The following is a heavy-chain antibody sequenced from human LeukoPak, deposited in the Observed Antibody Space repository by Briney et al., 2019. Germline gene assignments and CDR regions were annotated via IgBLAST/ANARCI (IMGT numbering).Heavy chain of an antibody. CDR2: ISSSSSYI. J-gene: IGHJ5*02. CDR1: GFTFSNYA. D-gene: IGHD3-3*01. Sequence: GGSLRLSCAASGFTFSNYAMSWVRQATGKGLEWVSSISSSSSYIYYADSVKGRFTISRDNAKNSLYLQMNSLRAEDTAVYYCASTYYDFWSGYYTRLGLNWFDPWGQGTLVTVSS. CDR3: ASTYYDFWSGYYTRLGLNWFDP. V-gene: IGHV3-21*01.